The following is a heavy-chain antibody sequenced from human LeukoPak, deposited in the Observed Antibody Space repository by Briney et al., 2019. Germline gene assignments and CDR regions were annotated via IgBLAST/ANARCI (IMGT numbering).Heavy chain of an antibody. CDR2: IYPGDSDT. CDR3: ARPYGSGWTVWGY. J-gene: IGHJ4*02. Sequence: GESLKISCKGSGYSFSNYWIGWVRQMPGKGLEWMGIIYPGDSDTKYSPSFQGQVTFSADKSVSTAYLQWSSLKASDSAMYYCARPYGSGWTVWGYWGQGTLVTVSS. CDR1: GYSFSNYW. D-gene: IGHD6-19*01. V-gene: IGHV5-51*01.